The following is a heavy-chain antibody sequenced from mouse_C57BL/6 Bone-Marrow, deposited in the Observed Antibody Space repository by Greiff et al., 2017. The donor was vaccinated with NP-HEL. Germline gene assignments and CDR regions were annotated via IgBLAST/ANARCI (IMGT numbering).Heavy chain of an antibody. J-gene: IGHJ3*01. V-gene: IGHV1-78*01. Sequence: QVQLKESDAELVKPGASVKISCKVSGYTFTDHTIHWMKQRPEQGLEWIGYIYPRDGSTKYNEKFKGKATLTADKSSSTAYMQLNSLTSEDSAVYFCARRGYYGSSLAWFAYWGQGTLVTVSA. CDR3: ARRGYYGSSLAWFAY. CDR2: IYPRDGST. CDR1: GYTFTDHT. D-gene: IGHD1-1*01.